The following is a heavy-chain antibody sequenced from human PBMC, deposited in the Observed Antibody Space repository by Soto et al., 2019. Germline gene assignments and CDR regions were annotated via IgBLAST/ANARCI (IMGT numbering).Heavy chain of an antibody. Sequence: QVQLVESGGGVVQPGRSLRLSCAASGFTFSSYGMHWVRQAPGRGLEWVAVISYDGSNKYYADSVKGRFTISRDNSKNTLYLQMNSLRAEDTAVYHCAKGYGGNWAYYFDYWGQGTLVTVSS. D-gene: IGHD2-15*01. CDR2: ISYDGSNK. J-gene: IGHJ4*02. CDR3: AKGYGGNWAYYFDY. V-gene: IGHV3-30*18. CDR1: GFTFSSYG.